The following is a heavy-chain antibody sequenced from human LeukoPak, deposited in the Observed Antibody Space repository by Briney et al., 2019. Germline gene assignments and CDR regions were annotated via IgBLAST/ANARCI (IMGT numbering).Heavy chain of an antibody. V-gene: IGHV3-48*03. Sequence: GGSLRLSCAASGFTFSSYEMNWVRQAPGKGLEWVSYISSSGSTIYYADSVKGRFTISRDNAKNSLHLQMNSLRAEDTAVYYCAREGIDYDSSGPHYYFDYWGQGTLVTVSS. CDR1: GFTFSSYE. CDR2: ISSSGSTI. CDR3: AREGIDYDSSGPHYYFDY. J-gene: IGHJ4*02. D-gene: IGHD3-22*01.